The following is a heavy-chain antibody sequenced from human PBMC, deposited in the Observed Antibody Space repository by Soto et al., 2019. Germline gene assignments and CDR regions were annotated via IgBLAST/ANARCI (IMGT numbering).Heavy chain of an antibody. D-gene: IGHD3-10*01. CDR1: GFTVSSNY. CDR2: VYSGGAT. Sequence: EVRLVESGGGWVQPGGSLRLSCAAFGFTVSSNYMPWVRLAPGKGLEWVSLVYSGGATHYAASVKGRFTISTHSSQNTLFLQMNSLRTEDTATYYCVRGRYGSEIHWGQGTKVTVSS. J-gene: IGHJ4*02. CDR3: VRGRYGSEIH. V-gene: IGHV3-53*04.